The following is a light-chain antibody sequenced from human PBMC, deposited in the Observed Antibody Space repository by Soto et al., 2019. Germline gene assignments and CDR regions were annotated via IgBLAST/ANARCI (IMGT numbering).Light chain of an antibody. V-gene: IGLV2-23*02. CDR1: SSDVGNYNL. CDR3: CSYGGGTIMI. J-gene: IGLJ2*01. Sequence: QSALTQPASVAGSPGQSITISCTGTSSDVGNYNLVSWFQQHPGKAPKLMIFEVSQRPSGVSNRFSGSKSGNTASLTISGLQAEDEADYYFCSYGGGTIMIFGGGTKLTVL. CDR2: EVS.